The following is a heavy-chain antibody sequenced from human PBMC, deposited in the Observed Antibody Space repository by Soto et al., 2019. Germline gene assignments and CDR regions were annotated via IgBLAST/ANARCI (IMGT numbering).Heavy chain of an antibody. CDR3: ASECSGGSCYTDLSMDV. Sequence: QVQLVQSGAEVKKPGASVKVSCKASGGTFSSYAISWVRQAPGQGLEWMGGIIPIFGTANYAQKFQGRVTITADESTSTAYMELSSLRSEDTAVYYCASECSGGSCYTDLSMDVWGQGTTVTVSS. CDR2: IIPIFGTA. CDR1: GGTFSSYA. D-gene: IGHD2-15*01. J-gene: IGHJ6*02. V-gene: IGHV1-69*01.